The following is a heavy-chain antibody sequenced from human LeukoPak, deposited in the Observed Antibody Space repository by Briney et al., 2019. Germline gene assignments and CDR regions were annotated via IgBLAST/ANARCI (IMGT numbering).Heavy chain of an antibody. CDR2: INTNTGNP. CDR3: ARGNKDYGDYARGLSDY. D-gene: IGHD4-17*01. J-gene: IGHJ4*02. CDR1: GYTFTSYA. Sequence: ASVKVSCKASGYTFTSYAMNWVRQAPGQGLEWMGWINTNTGNPTYAQGFTGRFVFSLDTSVSTAYLQISSLKAEDTAVYYCARGNKDYGDYARGLSDYWGQGTLVTVSS. V-gene: IGHV7-4-1*02.